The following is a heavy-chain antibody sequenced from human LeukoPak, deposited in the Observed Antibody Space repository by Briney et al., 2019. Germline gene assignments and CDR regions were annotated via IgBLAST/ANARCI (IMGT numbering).Heavy chain of an antibody. D-gene: IGHD1-26*01. Sequence: SETLSLTCTVSGGSISSSSYYWGWIRQPPGKGLEWIGSIYYSGSTYYNPSLKSRVTISEDTSKNQFSLKLSSVTAADTAVYYCAREVGWELRHFDYWGQGTLVTVSS. J-gene: IGHJ4*02. CDR2: IYYSGST. CDR3: AREVGWELRHFDY. V-gene: IGHV4-39*07. CDR1: GGSISSSSYY.